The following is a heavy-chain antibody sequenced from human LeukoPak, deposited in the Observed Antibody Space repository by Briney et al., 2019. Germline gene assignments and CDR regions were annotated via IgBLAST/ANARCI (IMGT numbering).Heavy chain of an antibody. CDR3: ARLRELTSLAAAGTFYFDY. CDR2: IYPGDSDT. Sequence: GESLKISCEGSGYSFSNYWIGWVRQMPGKGLEWMGIIYPGDSDTTYSPYFQGQVTISADKSISTAYLQWSSLKASDTAMYYCARLRELTSLAAAGTFYFDYWGQGTLVTVSS. J-gene: IGHJ4*02. V-gene: IGHV5-51*01. D-gene: IGHD6-13*01. CDR1: GYSFSNYW.